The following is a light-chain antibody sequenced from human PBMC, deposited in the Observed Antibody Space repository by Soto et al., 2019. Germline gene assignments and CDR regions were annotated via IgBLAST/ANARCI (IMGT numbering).Light chain of an antibody. V-gene: IGLV2-11*01. CDR2: DVS. CDR1: SSDVGGYNY. Sequence: QSVLTQPRSVSGSPGQSVTISCTGTSSDVGGYNYVSWYQQHPGKAPKLMIYDVSKRPSGVPDRFSGSKSGNTASLTISGLQADDKADYYCCSYAGSYTYVFGTGTKVTVL. J-gene: IGLJ1*01. CDR3: CSYAGSYTYV.